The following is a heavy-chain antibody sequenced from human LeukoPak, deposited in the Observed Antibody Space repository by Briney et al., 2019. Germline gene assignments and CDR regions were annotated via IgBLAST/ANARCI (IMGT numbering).Heavy chain of an antibody. J-gene: IGHJ4*02. CDR2: INPRSAST. D-gene: IGHD6-13*01. Sequence: ASVKVSCKASGYTFTSYYMHWVRQAPGQGLEWMGIINPRSASTNYAQKFQGRVTMTRDTSTSTVYMELYSLRSEETAVYYCAISRYTSSWYYFDYWGQGTLVTVSS. V-gene: IGHV1-46*01. CDR1: GYTFTSYY. CDR3: AISRYTSSWYYFDY.